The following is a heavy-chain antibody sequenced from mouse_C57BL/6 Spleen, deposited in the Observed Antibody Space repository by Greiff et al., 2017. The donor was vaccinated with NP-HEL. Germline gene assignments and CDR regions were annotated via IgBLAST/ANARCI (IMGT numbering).Heavy chain of an antibody. CDR3: ARDLYYGSSIIYYYAMDY. J-gene: IGHJ4*01. Sequence: QVQLQQPGAELVKPGASVKLSCKASGYTFTSYWMHWVKQRPGRGLEWIGRIAPNSGGTKYNEKFKSKATLTVDKPSSTAYMQLSSLTSEDSAVYYCARDLYYGSSIIYYYAMDYWGQGTSVTVSS. CDR2: IAPNSGGT. V-gene: IGHV1-72*01. D-gene: IGHD1-1*01. CDR1: GYTFTSYW.